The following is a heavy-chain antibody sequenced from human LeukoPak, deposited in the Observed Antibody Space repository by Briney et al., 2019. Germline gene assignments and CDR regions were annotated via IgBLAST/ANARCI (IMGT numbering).Heavy chain of an antibody. D-gene: IGHD6-13*01. CDR3: ARRQGSWSGGWFDP. V-gene: IGHV5-51*01. CDR2: IYPGDSDT. Sequence: GGSLRLSCKGSGYTFSSYWIGWVRQMPGKGLEWMGIIYPGDSDTRYSPSFQGQVTISADKSISTAYLQWSSLKASDTAMYYCARRQGSWSGGWFDPWGQGTLVTVSS. CDR1: GYTFSSYW. J-gene: IGHJ5*02.